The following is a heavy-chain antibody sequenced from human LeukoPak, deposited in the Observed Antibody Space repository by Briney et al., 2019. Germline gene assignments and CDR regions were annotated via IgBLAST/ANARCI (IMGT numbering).Heavy chain of an antibody. Sequence: SETLSLTCTVSGGSISSYYWSWIRQPPGKGLEWIGYIYYSGSTNYNPSLKSRVTISVDTSKNQFSLKLSSVTAADTAVYYCARAPRVVGSYYYGMDVWGQGTTVTVSS. CDR1: GGSISSYY. CDR2: IYYSGST. CDR3: ARAPRVVGSYYYGMDV. J-gene: IGHJ6*02. D-gene: IGHD3-22*01. V-gene: IGHV4-59*01.